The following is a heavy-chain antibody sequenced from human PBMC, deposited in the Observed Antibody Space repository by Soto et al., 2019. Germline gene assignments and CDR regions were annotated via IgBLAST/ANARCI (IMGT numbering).Heavy chain of an antibody. CDR3: ARDGGYCSGGSCYLGYGMDV. Sequence: LSLTCTVSGGSISSYYWSWIRQPPGKGLEWIGYIYYSGSTNYNPSLKSRVTISVDTSKNQFSLKLSSVTAADTAVYYCARDGGYCSGGSCYLGYGMDVWGQGTTVTVSS. J-gene: IGHJ6*02. D-gene: IGHD2-15*01. V-gene: IGHV4-59*01. CDR2: IYYSGST. CDR1: GGSISSYY.